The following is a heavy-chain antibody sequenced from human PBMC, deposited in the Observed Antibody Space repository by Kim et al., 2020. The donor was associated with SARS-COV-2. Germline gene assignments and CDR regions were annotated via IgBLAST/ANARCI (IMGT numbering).Heavy chain of an antibody. Sequence: SETLSLTCTVSGGSISSYYWSWIRQPPGKGLEWIGYIYYSGSTNYNPSLKSRGTISVDTSKNQFSLKLSSVTAADTAGYYCARGRLATFFGVVTQFDYWGQGTLVTVSS. J-gene: IGHJ4*02. CDR2: IYYSGST. V-gene: IGHV4-59*01. D-gene: IGHD3-3*01. CDR1: GGSISSYY. CDR3: ARGRLATFFGVVTQFDY.